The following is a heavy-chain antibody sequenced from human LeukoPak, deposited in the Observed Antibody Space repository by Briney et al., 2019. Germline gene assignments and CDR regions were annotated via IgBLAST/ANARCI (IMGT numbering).Heavy chain of an antibody. CDR1: GFTFRSYA. J-gene: IGHJ3*01. V-gene: IGHV3-30*04. Sequence: GGSLRLSSAASGFTFRSYAMHWVRQAPGKGLEWAAVISYDGSNKYYGDSVMGRFTISRDNSQNTLYLQKNTLRAEDRVVYYFARVRPEFQVFDAFDFWGQGTMVTVPS. D-gene: IGHD1-14*01. CDR3: ARVRPEFQVFDAFDF. CDR2: ISYDGSNK.